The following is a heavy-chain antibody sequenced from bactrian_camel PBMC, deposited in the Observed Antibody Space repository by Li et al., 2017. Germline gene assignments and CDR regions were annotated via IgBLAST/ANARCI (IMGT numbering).Heavy chain of an antibody. V-gene: IGHV3S31*01. CDR2: ISPMTGIT. CDR1: GDINSRYC. J-gene: IGHJ6*01. CDR3: AANPFWTYGAVCSYTRPADFGY. Sequence: DVQLVESGGGSVQAGGSLRLSCARSGDINSRYCVGWFRQSPGKEREGVASISPMTGITYYTDSVRGRFTISRDNTKNTLYLQMNSLKPEDTAMYYCAANPFWTYGAVCSYTRPADFGYWGQGTQVTVS. D-gene: IGHD2*01.